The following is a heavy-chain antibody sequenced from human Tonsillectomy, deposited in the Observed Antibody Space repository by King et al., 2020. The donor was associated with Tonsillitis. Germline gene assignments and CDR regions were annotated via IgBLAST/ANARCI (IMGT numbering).Heavy chain of an antibody. CDR1: GFSFSSYA. CDR3: AKESTVTRAFEY. CDR2: LSGIGGST. D-gene: IGHD4-17*01. J-gene: IGHJ4*02. Sequence: VQLVESGGDLVQPGGSLRLSCAASGFSFSSYAMSWVRQAPGTGLEWVSRLSGIGGSTNYADSVKGRFPISRDNSENTLYLQMNNLRAEDTAMYYCAKESTVTRAFEYWGQGTLVTVSS. V-gene: IGHV3-23*04.